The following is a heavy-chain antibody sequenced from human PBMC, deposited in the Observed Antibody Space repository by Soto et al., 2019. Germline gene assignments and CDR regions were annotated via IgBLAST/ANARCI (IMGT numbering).Heavy chain of an antibody. CDR1: GYTFKTSA. J-gene: IGHJ4*02. D-gene: IGHD2-8*01. Sequence: QVHLVQSGAEVKKPGASVKVSCKTSGYTFKTSATQWVRQAPGQRPEWMGWISIADGNTKYSQAFQGRLTFTTHTSASTGFMELSDLGSEDTALSYCARVPCSHGVCYGEIWAQGTLVTFSS. CDR2: ISIADGNT. CDR3: ARVPCSHGVCYGEI. V-gene: IGHV1-3*04.